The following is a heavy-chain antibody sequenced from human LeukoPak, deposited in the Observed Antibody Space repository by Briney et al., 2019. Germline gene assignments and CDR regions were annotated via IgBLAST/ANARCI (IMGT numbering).Heavy chain of an antibody. CDR1: GLPFNRYT. V-gene: IGHV3-21*01. D-gene: IGHD7-27*01. Sequence: GGSLRLSCAACGLPFNRYTMIWVGQAGAKGLEWFSSISSSSSYIYYADSLKGRFTISRDNAKNSLYLQMNSLRAEDTAVYYCARELGAFDIWGQGTMVTVSS. CDR2: ISSSSSYI. CDR3: ARELGAFDI. J-gene: IGHJ3*02.